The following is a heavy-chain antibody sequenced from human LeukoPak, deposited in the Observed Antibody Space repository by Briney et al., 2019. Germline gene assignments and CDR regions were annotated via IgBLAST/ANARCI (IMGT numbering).Heavy chain of an antibody. Sequence: GGSLRLSCAASGFSVSGNYMNWVRQAPGKGLGWVSVIYSGGFTYYADSIKGRFTISRDNSKNTLYLQMNSLRAEDTAVYYCARSLRECSSTSCYTGGFDYWGQGTLVTVSS. CDR3: ARSLRECSSTSCYTGGFDY. J-gene: IGHJ4*02. CDR1: GFSVSGNY. CDR2: IYSGGFT. D-gene: IGHD2-2*02. V-gene: IGHV3-53*01.